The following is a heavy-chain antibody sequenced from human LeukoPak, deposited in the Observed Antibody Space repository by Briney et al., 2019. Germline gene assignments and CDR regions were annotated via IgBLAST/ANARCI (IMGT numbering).Heavy chain of an antibody. V-gene: IGHV3-23*01. CDR2: MTGSAGNT. CDR1: GFTFSTSA. Sequence: GGSLRLSCAASGFTFSTSAIAWVRQAPGKGLEWVSTMTGSAGNTYYTDSVKGRFTISRDNSKSTVYPQMNSLRAEDTALYYCARVKDYLDYWGQGTLVTVSS. J-gene: IGHJ4*02. CDR3: ARVKDYLDY.